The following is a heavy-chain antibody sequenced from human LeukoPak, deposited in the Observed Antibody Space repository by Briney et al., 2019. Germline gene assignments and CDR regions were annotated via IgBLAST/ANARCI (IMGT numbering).Heavy chain of an antibody. Sequence: GGSLRLSCAASGFTFSSYWMHWVRQAPGKGLVWVSRINSEGSSTSYADSVKGRFTISRDNSKNTLYLQMNSLRAEDTAVYYCAKDSRYCSGGSCLYYFDYWGQGTLVTVSS. CDR3: AKDSRYCSGGSCLYYFDY. CDR2: INSEGSST. D-gene: IGHD2-15*01. J-gene: IGHJ4*02. V-gene: IGHV3-74*01. CDR1: GFTFSSYW.